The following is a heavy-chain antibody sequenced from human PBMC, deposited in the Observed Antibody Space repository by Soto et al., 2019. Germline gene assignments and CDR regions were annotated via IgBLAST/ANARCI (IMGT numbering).Heavy chain of an antibody. V-gene: IGHV3-74*01. Sequence: DVQLVESGGDSVQPGGSLRLSCAASGFPFSSYWMHWVRHTPGKGLEWVSRISGDGTTIYYADSVTGRVTVSRDNAKNTLSLQMSGLGAEDTAVYYCAREYYGLLTGYYNDHWGQGTLVSVSS. CDR2: ISGDGTTI. CDR1: GFPFSSYW. CDR3: AREYYGLLTGYYNDH. D-gene: IGHD3-9*01. J-gene: IGHJ4*02.